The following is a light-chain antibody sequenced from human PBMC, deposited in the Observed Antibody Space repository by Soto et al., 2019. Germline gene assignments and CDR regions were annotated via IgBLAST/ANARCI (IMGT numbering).Light chain of an antibody. V-gene: IGKV1-39*01. J-gene: IGKJ4*01. CDR3: QDSYSVPLT. CDR2: APS. Sequence: DIQMTQSPSSLSASVGDRVTITCRASQSISRYLNWYQQRPGKAPKLLIYAPSSLQSGVPSRFSGSGSGTDFTLTISSLQPEDYGTYYCQDSYSVPLTFGGGTKVDIK. CDR1: QSISRY.